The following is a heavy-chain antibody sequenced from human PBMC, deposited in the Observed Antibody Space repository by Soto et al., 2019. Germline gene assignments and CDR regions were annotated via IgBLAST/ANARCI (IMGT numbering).Heavy chain of an antibody. D-gene: IGHD3-10*01. CDR1: GYTFTGYY. Sequence: SVKVSCKASGYTFTGYYMHWVRQAPGQGLEWMGWINPNSGGTNYAQKFQGWVTMTRDTSISTAYMELSRLRSDDTAVYYCSRNGYGSGSYPHYYMDVWGKGTTVTVSS. V-gene: IGHV1-2*04. J-gene: IGHJ6*03. CDR3: SRNGYGSGSYPHYYMDV. CDR2: INPNSGGT.